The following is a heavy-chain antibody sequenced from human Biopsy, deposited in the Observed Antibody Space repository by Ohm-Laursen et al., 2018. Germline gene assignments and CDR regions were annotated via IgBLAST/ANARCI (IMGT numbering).Heavy chain of an antibody. J-gene: IGHJ6*02. CDR1: GFTFNKHA. CDR2: IWYDGSIE. Sequence: SLRLSCAASGFTFNKHAMNWVRQAPGKGLEWVAVIWYDGSIEYYVDSVKGRFTISRDNAKSSLFLQMNSLRAEDTAVYYCARDVEGFYSYAMDVWGQGTTVTVSS. CDR3: ARDVEGFYSYAMDV. V-gene: IGHV3-33*01. D-gene: IGHD5-24*01.